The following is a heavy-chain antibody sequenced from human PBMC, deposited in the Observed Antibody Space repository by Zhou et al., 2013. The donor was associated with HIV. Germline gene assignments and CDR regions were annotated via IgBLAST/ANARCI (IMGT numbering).Heavy chain of an antibody. CDR1: GGTFSSYA. CDR2: IIPIFGTA. V-gene: IGHV1-69*05. CDR3: ARGKLGYCSSTSCQSNNGYYYYYMDV. Sequence: QVQLVQSGAEVKKPGSSVKVSCKASGGTFSSYAISWVRQAPGQGLEWMGGIIPIFGTANYAQKFQGRVTITTDESTSTAYMELSSLRSEDTAVYYCARGKLGYCSSTSCQSNNGYYYYYMDVWGKGTTVTVSS. D-gene: IGHD2-2*01. J-gene: IGHJ6*03.